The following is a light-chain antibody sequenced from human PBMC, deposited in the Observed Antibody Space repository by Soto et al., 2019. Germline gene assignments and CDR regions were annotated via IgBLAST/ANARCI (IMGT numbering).Light chain of an antibody. CDR3: QQRSNWSIT. CDR2: DAS. CDR1: QSVSSY. J-gene: IGKJ5*01. V-gene: IGKV3-11*01. Sequence: EIVLTQSPATLSLSPGERATLSCRASQSVSSYLAWYQQKPGQAPRLLIYDASNRATGIPARFSGSGSRTDFTLTISSLEPEDVAVYYCQQRSNWSITFGQGTRLEIK.